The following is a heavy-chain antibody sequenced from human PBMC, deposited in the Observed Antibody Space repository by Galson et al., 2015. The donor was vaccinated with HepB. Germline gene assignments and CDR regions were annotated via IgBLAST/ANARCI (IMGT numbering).Heavy chain of an antibody. D-gene: IGHD3-3*01. CDR1: GGSFSGYY. J-gene: IGHJ6*02. V-gene: IGHV4-34*01. Sequence: ESLSLTCAVYGGSFSGYYWSWIRQPPGKWREWVGEINPRGSTNYNPSLKRRVPISVETSKNQFSLKLSFVTAADTAVYYWAGTANTYDFWTAYARGYYFYGMDVWGQGTTVTVSS. CDR3: AGTANTYDFWTAYARGYYFYGMDV. CDR2: INPRGST.